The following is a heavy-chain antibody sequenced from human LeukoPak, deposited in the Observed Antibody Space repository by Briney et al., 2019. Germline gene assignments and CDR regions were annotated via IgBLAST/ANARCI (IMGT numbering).Heavy chain of an antibody. CDR3: ARDGRSGYEDL. CDR2: IYHVGGT. D-gene: IGHD5-12*01. V-gene: IGHV4-39*07. CDR1: GVSIKTNSDY. J-gene: IGHJ5*02. Sequence: SETLSLTCTVSGVSIKTNSDYWGWLRQTPGKGLEWIGSIYHVGGTYYNPSLKGRVTISIDTSKNQFSLKLTSVTAADTAIYYCARDGRSGYEDLWGPGTLVTVSS.